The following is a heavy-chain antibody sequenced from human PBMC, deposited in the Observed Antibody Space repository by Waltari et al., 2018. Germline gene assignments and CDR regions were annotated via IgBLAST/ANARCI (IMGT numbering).Heavy chain of an antibody. J-gene: IGHJ4*02. D-gene: IGHD7-27*01. CDR3: AREVTKVELGRRLPHFFDS. Sequence: QVQLQESGPGLVKPSQTLSLTCTVSGDSIPSNSFYWNWVRQPAGKGLEWIGRFYSSEYINSNPSLKSRVTISRDTSKKQFFLKLTSVTAADTAFYYCAREVTKVELGRRLPHFFDSWGQGTLVTVSS. CDR2: FYSSEYI. V-gene: IGHV4-61*02. CDR1: GDSIPSNSFY.